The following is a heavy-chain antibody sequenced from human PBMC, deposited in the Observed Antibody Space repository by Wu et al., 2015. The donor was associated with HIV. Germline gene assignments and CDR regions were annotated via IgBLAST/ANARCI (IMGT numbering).Heavy chain of an antibody. J-gene: IGHJ6*02. Sequence: QVQLVQSGAEVKKPGASVKVSCQASGYTITTYDFNWVRQAPGQGLEWMGWMNSNNGKTGYGQKFQGRVAMTRNISTRTAYMELSGLKSEDTAVYCCATSYYGSGSYPTFYYYYAMDVWGQGTTVTVSS. CDR1: GYTITTYD. V-gene: IGHV1-8*01. CDR2: MNSNNGKT. CDR3: ATSYYGSGSYPTFYYYYAMDV. D-gene: IGHD3-10*01.